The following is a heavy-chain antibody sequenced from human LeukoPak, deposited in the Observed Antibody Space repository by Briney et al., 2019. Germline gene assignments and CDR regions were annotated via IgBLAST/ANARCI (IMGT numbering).Heavy chain of an antibody. J-gene: IGHJ4*02. D-gene: IGHD3-10*01. CDR2: IYPGDSDT. CDR1: GYSFTNYW. CDR3: ARHYGSGSLDY. Sequence: GESLKISCKGFGYSFTNYWIGWVRQMPGKGLEWMGIIYPGDSDTRYSPSFQGQVTISADKSISPAYLQWSSLKAADTAMYYCARHYGSGSLDYWGQGTLVTVSA. V-gene: IGHV5-51*01.